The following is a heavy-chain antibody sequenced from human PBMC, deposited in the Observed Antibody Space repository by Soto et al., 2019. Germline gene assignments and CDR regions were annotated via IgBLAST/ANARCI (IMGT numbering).Heavy chain of an antibody. CDR1: GFTFGDYA. Sequence: GGSLRLSCTASGFTFGDYAMSWFRQAPGKGLEWVGFIRSKAYGGTTEYAASVKGRFTISRDHSKSIAYLQMNSLKTEDTAVYYFTRHPSSSSWYRISWFDPWGQGTLVTVSS. V-gene: IGHV3-49*03. D-gene: IGHD6-13*01. CDR2: IRSKAYGGTT. J-gene: IGHJ5*02. CDR3: TRHPSSSSWYRISWFDP.